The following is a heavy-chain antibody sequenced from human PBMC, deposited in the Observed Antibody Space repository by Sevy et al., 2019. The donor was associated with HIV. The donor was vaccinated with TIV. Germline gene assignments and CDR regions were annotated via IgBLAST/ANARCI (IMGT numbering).Heavy chain of an antibody. CDR1: GGSISSGNYL. CDR2: VHYSGRT. Sequence: SETLSLTCTVSGGSISSGNYLWSWIRQTPGKGLEWIGTVHYSGRTYYHPSLKSRVTISEDTSKNQFSLNLNSGTAADTAVYFCARNFDYWGQGTLVTVSS. V-gene: IGHV4-39*01. J-gene: IGHJ4*02. CDR3: ARNFDY.